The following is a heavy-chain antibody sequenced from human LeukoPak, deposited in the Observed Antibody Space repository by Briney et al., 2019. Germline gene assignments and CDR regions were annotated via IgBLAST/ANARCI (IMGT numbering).Heavy chain of an antibody. CDR1: GFTFSGYE. Sequence: TGGSLTLSCAASGFTFSGYEMNWVCKAPGKGLVWVSRINSDGSSTSYADSVKGRFTISRDNAKNSLYLQMNSLRAEDTAMYYCARGGLYYFEYWGQGTLVTVSS. CDR3: ARGGLYYFEY. V-gene: IGHV3-74*01. D-gene: IGHD6-25*01. J-gene: IGHJ4*02. CDR2: INSDGSST.